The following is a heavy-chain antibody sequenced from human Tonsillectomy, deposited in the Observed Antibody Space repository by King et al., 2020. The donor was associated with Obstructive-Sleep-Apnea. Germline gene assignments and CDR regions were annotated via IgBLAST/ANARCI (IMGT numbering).Heavy chain of an antibody. J-gene: IGHJ3*02. CDR1: GYSFTTYW. V-gene: IGHV5-51*01. CDR2: IYPGDSDT. D-gene: IGHD3-10*01. Sequence: QLVQSGAEVKKPGESLRISCKGSGYSFTTYWIGWVRQMPGKGLEWMGIIYPGDSDTRYRPSFQGQVPISADKSISTAYLQGSSLKASDTAMYYCARLSMVRGVPGAFDIWGQGKMVTVSS. CDR3: ARLSMVRGVPGAFDI.